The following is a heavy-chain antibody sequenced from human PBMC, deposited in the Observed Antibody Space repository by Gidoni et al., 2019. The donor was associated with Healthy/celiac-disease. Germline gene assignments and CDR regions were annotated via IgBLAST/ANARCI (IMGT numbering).Heavy chain of an antibody. V-gene: IGHV3-23*04. CDR1: GFTFSSYA. D-gene: IGHD5-18*01. CDR3: AKQEETWIQLWPTSKTFDY. J-gene: IGHJ4*02. CDR2: ISGSGGCT. Sequence: EVQLVESGGGLVQPGGSLRLSCAASGFTFSSYAMSGVRQAPGTGLEWVSAISGSGGCTDYAESVKGRFTISRYKSKNTLYLQRNSLRAEDTAVYYCAKQEETWIQLWPTSKTFDYWGQGTLVTVSS.